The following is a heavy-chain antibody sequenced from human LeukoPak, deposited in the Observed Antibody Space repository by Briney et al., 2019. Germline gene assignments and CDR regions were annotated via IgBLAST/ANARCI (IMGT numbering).Heavy chain of an antibody. CDR3: AKGPGLLVCYYYMDV. CDR2: ISGSGDRT. CDR1: GFTFSSFA. J-gene: IGHJ6*03. V-gene: IGHV3-23*01. D-gene: IGHD6-13*01. Sequence: PGGSLRLSCAGSGFTFSSFAMNWVRQTPGKGLKWVSGISGSGDRTYYADAVRGRLTISRDNSKNTVYLHMNSLRAEDTAVYFCAKGPGLLVCYYYMDVWGKGTTVTVS.